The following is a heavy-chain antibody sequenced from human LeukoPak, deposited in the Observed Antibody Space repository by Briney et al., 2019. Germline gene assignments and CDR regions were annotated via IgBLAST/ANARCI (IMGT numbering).Heavy chain of an antibody. CDR2: ISSSGSTI. CDR1: GFTFSDYY. CDR3: ARERRELPFDY. J-gene: IGHJ4*02. D-gene: IGHD1-26*01. V-gene: IGHV3-11*01. Sequence: GGSLRLSCAASGFTFSDYYMSWIRQAPGKGLEWVSYISSSGSTIYYADSVKGRFTIPRDNAKNSLYLQMNSLRAEDTAVYYCARERRELPFDYWGQGTLVTVSS.